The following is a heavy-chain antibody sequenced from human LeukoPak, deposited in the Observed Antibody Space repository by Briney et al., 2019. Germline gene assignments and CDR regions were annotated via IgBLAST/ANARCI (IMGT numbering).Heavy chain of an antibody. CDR2: ISGDGGST. CDR3: ARDGDYYDSSVPFDC. D-gene: IGHD3-22*01. V-gene: IGHV3-43*02. CDR1: GFTFDDYA. Sequence: GGSLRLSCAASGFTFDDYAMHWVRQAPGKGLEWVSLISGDGGSTYYADSVKGRFTISRDNAKNSLFLQMNSLRAEDTAVYYCARDGDYYDSSVPFDCWGQGTLVTVPS. J-gene: IGHJ4*02.